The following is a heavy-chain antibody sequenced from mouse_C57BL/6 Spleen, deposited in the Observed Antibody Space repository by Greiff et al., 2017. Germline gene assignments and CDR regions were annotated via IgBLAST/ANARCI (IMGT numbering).Heavy chain of an antibody. CDR1: GYTFTSYW. CDR3: ARGLYINYSYCYGMDY. J-gene: IGHJ4*01. Sequence: QVQLQQPGAELVKPGASVKMSCKASGYTFTSYWITWVKQRPGHGLEWIGDIYPGSGSTNYHEKFKSKATLTVDTSTSTAYKQLSSLTSEDSAVYYGARGLYINYSYCYGMDYWGQGTSVTVAS. V-gene: IGHV1-55*01. D-gene: IGHD2-5*01. CDR2: IYPGSGST.